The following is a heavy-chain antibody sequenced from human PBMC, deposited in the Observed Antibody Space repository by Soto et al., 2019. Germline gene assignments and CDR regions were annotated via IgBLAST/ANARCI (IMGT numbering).Heavy chain of an antibody. D-gene: IGHD6-19*01. J-gene: IGHJ3*02. V-gene: IGHV4-39*01. CDR2: IYYSGST. CDR1: GGSISSTRYY. Sequence: SQALSLTCTVSGGSISSTRYYWGWIRQAPGKGLEWIGSIYYSGSTYYNPSLKTRVTISVDTSKNQFALKLSSVTAADSSVFFCARRPKQCLVLWGALDIWGQRTMVIVS. CDR3: ARRPKQCLVLWGALDI.